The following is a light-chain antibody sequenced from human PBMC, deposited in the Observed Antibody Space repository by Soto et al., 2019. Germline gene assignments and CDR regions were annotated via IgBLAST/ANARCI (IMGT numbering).Light chain of an antibody. Sequence: EIVMTQSPATLSVSPGERATLSCRASQSVSSNLARYQQKPGQAPRLLIYGASTRATGIPARFSGSGSGTEFTLTISSLQSEDFAVYYCQQYNNWPPIWTFGQGTKVDIK. J-gene: IGKJ1*01. V-gene: IGKV3-15*01. CDR3: QQYNNWPPIWT. CDR1: QSVSSN. CDR2: GAS.